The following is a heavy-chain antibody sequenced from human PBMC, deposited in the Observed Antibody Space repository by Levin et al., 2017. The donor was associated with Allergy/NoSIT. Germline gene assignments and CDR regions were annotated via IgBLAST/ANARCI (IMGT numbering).Heavy chain of an antibody. CDR3: ARDGSKYNTRLPYYYYGMDV. CDR1: GFTFSSYW. Sequence: ASVKVSCAASGFTFSSYWMSWVRQAPGKGLEWVANIKQDGSEKYYVESVKGRFTISRDNAKNSLYLQLNSLRAEDTAVYYCARDGSKYNTRLPYYYYGMDVWGQGTTVTVSS. CDR2: IKQDGSEK. V-gene: IGHV3-7*01. D-gene: IGHD6-25*01. J-gene: IGHJ6*02.